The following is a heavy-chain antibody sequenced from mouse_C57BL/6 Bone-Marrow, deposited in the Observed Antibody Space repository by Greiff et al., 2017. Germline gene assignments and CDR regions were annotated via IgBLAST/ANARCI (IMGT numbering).Heavy chain of an antibody. CDR3: ARPYYSNYWYFDV. J-gene: IGHJ1*03. D-gene: IGHD2-5*01. Sequence: QVQLQQPGAELVKPGASVTMSCKASGYTFTSYWITWVKQRPGQGLEWIGDIYPGSGSTNYHEKFKSKATLTVDTSSSTAYMQLSSLTSEDSAVYYCARPYYSNYWYFDVWGTGTTVTVSS. V-gene: IGHV1-55*01. CDR1: GYTFTSYW. CDR2: IYPGSGST.